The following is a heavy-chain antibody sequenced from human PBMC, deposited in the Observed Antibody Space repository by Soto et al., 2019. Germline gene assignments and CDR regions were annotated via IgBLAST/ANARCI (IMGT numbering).Heavy chain of an antibody. Sequence: QVQLVESGGGVVQPGRSLRLSCASSVFTFSSYAMHWVRQAPGKGLEWVAVISYDGSNKYYADSVKGRFTISRDNSKNTLYLQMNSLRAEDTAVYYCARGSRRLVSLFDYWGQGTLVTVSS. CDR1: VFTFSSYA. V-gene: IGHV3-30-3*01. CDR3: ARGSRRLVSLFDY. CDR2: ISYDGSNK. J-gene: IGHJ4*02. D-gene: IGHD6-19*01.